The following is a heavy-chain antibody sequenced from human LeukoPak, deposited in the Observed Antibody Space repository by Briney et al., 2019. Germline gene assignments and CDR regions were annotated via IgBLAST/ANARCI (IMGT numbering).Heavy chain of an antibody. CDR2: IGTAGDT. V-gene: IGHV3-13*01. CDR3: ARERDDAFDI. CDR1: GFTLSSYD. Sequence: GGSLRLSCAASGFTLSSYDMHWVRQTPGKGLEWVSTIGTAGDTYYPGSVKGRFTISRENAKNSLYLQMNSLRAGDTAVYYCARERDDAFDIWGQGTMVTVSS. J-gene: IGHJ3*02.